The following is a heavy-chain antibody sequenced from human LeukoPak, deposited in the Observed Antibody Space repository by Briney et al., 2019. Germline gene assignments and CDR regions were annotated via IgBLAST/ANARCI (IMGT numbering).Heavy chain of an antibody. Sequence: SETLSLTCTVSGGSLSSYYWSWIRQPPGKGLEWIGYIYYSGSTNYNPSLKSRVTISVDTSKNQFSLKLSSVTAADTAVYYCARLVYYYGSGSYYNRPYNWFDPWGQGTLVTVSS. D-gene: IGHD3-10*01. CDR3: ARLVYYYGSGSYYNRPYNWFDP. CDR1: GGSLSSYY. V-gene: IGHV4-59*01. CDR2: IYYSGST. J-gene: IGHJ5*02.